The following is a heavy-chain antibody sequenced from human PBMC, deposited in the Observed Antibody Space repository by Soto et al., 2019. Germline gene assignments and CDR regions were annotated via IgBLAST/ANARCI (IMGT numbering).Heavy chain of an antibody. V-gene: IGHV3-23*01. CDR3: AKDRPHGSGSYPNYFDY. CDR2: ISGSGGST. J-gene: IGHJ4*02. D-gene: IGHD3-10*01. Sequence: GGSLRLSCAASGFTFSSYAMSWVRQAPGKGLEWVSAISGSGGSTYYADSVKGRFTISRDNSKNTLYLQMNSLRAEDTAVYYCAKDRPHGSGSYPNYFDYWGQGTLVTVSS. CDR1: GFTFSSYA.